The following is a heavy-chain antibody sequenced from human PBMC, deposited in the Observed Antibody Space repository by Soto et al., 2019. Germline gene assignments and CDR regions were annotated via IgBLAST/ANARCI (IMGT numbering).Heavy chain of an antibody. CDR1: GLTFSTYG. V-gene: IGHV3-30*18. Sequence: VQLVESGGGVVQPGRSLILSCAASGLTFSTYGFHWVRQAPGKGLEWVAVISNDVRNIHYAESVKGRFTISRDNSKNTLYLQMNSLRPNDTAVYYCVKDSLGGMTPVFMPGPDWGQGTLVTVSS. CDR2: ISNDVRNI. D-gene: IGHD2-2*01. J-gene: IGHJ4*02. CDR3: VKDSLGGMTPVFMPGPD.